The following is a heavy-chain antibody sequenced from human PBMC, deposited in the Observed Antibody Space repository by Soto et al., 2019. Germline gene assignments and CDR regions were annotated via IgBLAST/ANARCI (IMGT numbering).Heavy chain of an antibody. J-gene: IGHJ5*02. CDR3: ARDSTDYYDSRPGWFDP. D-gene: IGHD3-22*01. CDR1: GFTFSSYG. Sequence: VGSLRLSCAASGFTFSSYGMHWVRQAPGKGLEWVAVIWYDGSNKYYADSVKGRFTISRDNSKNTLYLQMNSLRAEDTAVYYCARDSTDYYDSRPGWFDPWGQGTLVTVSS. V-gene: IGHV3-33*01. CDR2: IWYDGSNK.